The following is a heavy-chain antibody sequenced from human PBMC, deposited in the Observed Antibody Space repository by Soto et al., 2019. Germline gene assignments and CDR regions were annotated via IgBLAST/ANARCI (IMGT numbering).Heavy chain of an antibody. D-gene: IGHD3-9*01. CDR1: GGSISTRCHH. CDR2: IYYSGST. Sequence: SETLSLTCTVSGGSISTRCHHWSGIRQHPGKGLEWIGYIYYSGSTYYNPSLKSRVTISVDTSKNQFSLKLSSVTAADTAVYYCARALEGLLRYFETWGYFMDVWVKGNTDTVSS. CDR3: ARALEGLLRYFETWGYFMDV. V-gene: IGHV4-31*03. J-gene: IGHJ6*03.